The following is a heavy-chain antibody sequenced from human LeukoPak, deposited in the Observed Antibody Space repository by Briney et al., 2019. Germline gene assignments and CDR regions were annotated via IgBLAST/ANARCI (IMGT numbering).Heavy chain of an antibody. CDR2: INPSGGST. D-gene: IGHD3-3*01. CDR1: GYTFTSYY. CDR3: ARDTRPPYYDFWSGYYTGGGYNCFDP. Sequence: GASVKVSCKASGYTFTSYYMHWVRQAPGQGLEWMGIINPSGGSTSYAQKFQGRVTMTRDTSTSTVYMELSSLRSEDTAVYYCARDTRPPYYDFWSGYYTGGGYNCFDPWGQGTLVTVSS. V-gene: IGHV1-46*01. J-gene: IGHJ5*02.